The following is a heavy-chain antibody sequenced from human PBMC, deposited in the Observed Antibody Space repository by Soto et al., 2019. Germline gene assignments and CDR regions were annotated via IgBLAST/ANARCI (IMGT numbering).Heavy chain of an antibody. CDR2: IKQDGSEK. Sequence: GGSLRLSCAASGFTFSSYWMSWVRQAPGKGLEWVANIKQDGSEKYYVDSVKGRFTISRDNAKNSLYLQMNSLRSEDTAVYYCAADHRILRGYCSSTSCYDYYYYGMDVWGQGTTVTVSS. J-gene: IGHJ6*02. CDR1: GFTFSSYW. D-gene: IGHD2-2*01. CDR3: AADHRILRGYCSSTSCYDYYYYGMDV. V-gene: IGHV3-7*03.